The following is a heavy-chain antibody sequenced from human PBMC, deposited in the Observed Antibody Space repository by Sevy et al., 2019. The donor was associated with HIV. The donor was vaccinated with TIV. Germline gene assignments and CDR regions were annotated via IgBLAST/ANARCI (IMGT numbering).Heavy chain of an antibody. Sequence: ASVKVSCMVSGYTLSELSMHWVRQAPGKGLEWMGSFDPEDDETIYAQKFQGRVTMTEDTSTDTAYMELNNLRSEDTAVYYCETTKDYYDSSGSPFDYWGQGTLVTVSS. CDR2: FDPEDDET. V-gene: IGHV1-24*01. J-gene: IGHJ4*02. D-gene: IGHD3-22*01. CDR1: GYTLSELS. CDR3: ETTKDYYDSSGSPFDY.